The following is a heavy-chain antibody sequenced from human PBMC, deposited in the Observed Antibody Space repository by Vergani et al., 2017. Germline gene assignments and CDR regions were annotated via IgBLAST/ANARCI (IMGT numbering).Heavy chain of an antibody. CDR2: IHHSGDT. V-gene: IGHV4-38-2*01. CDR1: DTSIMTNPY. J-gene: IGHJ6*02. D-gene: IGHD3-10*01. Sequence: QVQLQESGPGLVKPSETLTLTCDVSDTSIMTNPYWGWFRQSPGKGLEWIGCIHHSGDTHYNSSLQSRVSILIVSSSKFSLSLTSVTAAATAIYYYARPRGSGGFFPSSYFYGMDVWGRETTVTVSS. CDR3: ARPRGSGGFFPSSYFYGMDV.